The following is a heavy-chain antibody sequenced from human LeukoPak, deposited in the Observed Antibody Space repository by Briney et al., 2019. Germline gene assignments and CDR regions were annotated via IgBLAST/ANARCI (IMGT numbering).Heavy chain of an antibody. CDR2: IRYDGTNK. CDR1: GFTFSTYG. Sequence: GGSLRLSCAASGFTFSTYGMHWVRQAPGKGLEWLAFIRYDGTNKYYADSVKGRFTISRDNSKNTLYLQMNSLRGEDTAVYFCAKDKDPWKSTAISDFDYWGQGTLVTVSS. J-gene: IGHJ4*02. CDR3: AKDKDPWKSTAISDFDY. D-gene: IGHD1-1*01. V-gene: IGHV3-30*02.